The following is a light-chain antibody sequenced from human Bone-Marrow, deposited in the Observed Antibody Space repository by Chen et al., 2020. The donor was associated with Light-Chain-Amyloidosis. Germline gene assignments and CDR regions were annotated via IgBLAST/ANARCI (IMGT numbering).Light chain of an antibody. J-gene: IGKJ1*01. CDR2: LGS. CDR3: MQALQTPWT. CDR1: QSLLHSNGYNY. Sequence: VMTQSPLSLPVTPGEPASISCRSSQSLLHSNGYNYLDWYLQKPGQSPQLLIYLGSNRASGVPDRFSGSGSGTDFTLKISRVEAEDVGVYYCMQALQTPWTFGQGTKVEIK. V-gene: IGKV2-28*01.